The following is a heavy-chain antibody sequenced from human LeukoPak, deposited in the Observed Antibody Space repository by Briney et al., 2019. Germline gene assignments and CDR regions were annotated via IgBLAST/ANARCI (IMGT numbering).Heavy chain of an antibody. CDR3: AKYNSLVPGVTTSDY. V-gene: IGHV1-18*01. D-gene: IGHD3-10*01. CDR2: ISGRTGDV. Sequence: ASVKVSCKASGYTFSNYGFTWVRQAPGQGLEWMGTISGRTGDVNYAPKFQGRVTMTTDTSTPTVYMELRSLRFDDTAVYYRAKYNSLVPGVTTSDYWGQGNLAPVS. CDR1: GYTFSNYG. J-gene: IGHJ4*02.